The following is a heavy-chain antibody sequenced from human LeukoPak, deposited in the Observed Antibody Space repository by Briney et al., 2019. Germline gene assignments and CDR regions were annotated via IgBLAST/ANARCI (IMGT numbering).Heavy chain of an antibody. Sequence: PSETLSLTCTVSGGSISSYYWSWIRQPAGKGLEWIGRINTSGSSNYNPSLRSRVTMSVDTSKNQLSLNLSSVTAADTAVYYCPREGGGPRSLDPWGQGTLVTVSS. D-gene: IGHD6-25*01. CDR2: INTSGSS. J-gene: IGHJ5*02. CDR1: GGSISSYY. V-gene: IGHV4-4*07. CDR3: PREGGGPRSLDP.